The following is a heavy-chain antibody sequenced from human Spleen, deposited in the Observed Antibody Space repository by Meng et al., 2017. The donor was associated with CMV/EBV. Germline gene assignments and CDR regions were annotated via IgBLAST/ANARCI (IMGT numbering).Heavy chain of an antibody. V-gene: IGHV3-30*02. J-gene: IGHJ4*02. CDR2: IRYDGNNK. D-gene: IGHD2-2*01. CDR1: GFTFSSYG. CDR3: AKVTIGYCGSSSCPGDY. Sequence: GESLKISCAASGFTFSSYGMHWVRQAPGKGLERVTFIRYDGNNKYYADSVKGRFTISRDNSKSTLYLQMNSLRAEDTAVNYCAKVTIGYCGSSSCPGDYWGQGTLVTVSS.